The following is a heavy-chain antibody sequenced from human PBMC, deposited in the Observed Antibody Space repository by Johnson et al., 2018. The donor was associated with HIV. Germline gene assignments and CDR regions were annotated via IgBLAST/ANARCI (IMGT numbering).Heavy chain of an antibody. J-gene: IGHJ3*02. D-gene: IGHD3-16*01. Sequence: VQLVESGGGVVQPGRSLRLSCAASGFTFNNAWMNWVRQAPGKGLEWVGRVKSKTDGETTDYAAPVKVRFTLSRDDSKNTLYLQMNSLKTEDTAVYYCAKDGAYSIPWSAFDIWGQGTMVTVSS. CDR1: GFTFNNAW. V-gene: IGHV3-15*01. CDR2: VKSKTDGETT. CDR3: AKDGAYSIPWSAFDI.